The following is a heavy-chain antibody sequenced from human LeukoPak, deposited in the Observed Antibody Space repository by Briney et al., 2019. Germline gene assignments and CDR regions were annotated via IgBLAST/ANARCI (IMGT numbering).Heavy chain of an antibody. D-gene: IGHD4-23*01. J-gene: IGHJ4*02. CDR1: GGSIGRSSYY. V-gene: IGHV4-39*01. CDR3: ARQSTTVVTPIHY. Sequence: SETLSLTCTVSGGSIGRSSYYWGWIRQPPGKGLEWIGNIYYNGNTDYNPSLKSRVTISVDTSKNQFSLKLSSVTAADTAVYYCARQSTTVVTPIHYWGQGTLVTVSS. CDR2: IYYNGNT.